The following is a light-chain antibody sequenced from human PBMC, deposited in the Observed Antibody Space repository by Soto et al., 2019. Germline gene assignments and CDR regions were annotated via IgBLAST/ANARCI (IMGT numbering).Light chain of an antibody. Sequence: IVLTQSPVTLSLSPGEGATLSCRASQSVTGTNLAWYQQRAGQAPRLLIYDAVRRATGIPDRFSGSGSGTDFNLTISRLEPDDFAVYYCHQYGSSLGTFCQGTKVEI. CDR1: QSVTGTN. CDR3: HQYGSSLGT. J-gene: IGKJ2*01. V-gene: IGKV3-20*01. CDR2: DAV.